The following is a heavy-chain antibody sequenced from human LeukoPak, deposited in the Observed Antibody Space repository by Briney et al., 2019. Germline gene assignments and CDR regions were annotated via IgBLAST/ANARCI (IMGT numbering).Heavy chain of an antibody. CDR1: GFPFSTYA. Sequence: GTSLRLSCAASGFPFSTYAMHWVRKAPGKGLEWAAVISYDGSDKYYADSVKGRFTISRDNSKNTLYLQMNSLRGEDTAVYYCTRRGGDDYFDYWGQGTLVTVSS. J-gene: IGHJ4*02. D-gene: IGHD2-21*02. CDR2: ISYDGSDK. CDR3: TRRGGDDYFDY. V-gene: IGHV3-30*04.